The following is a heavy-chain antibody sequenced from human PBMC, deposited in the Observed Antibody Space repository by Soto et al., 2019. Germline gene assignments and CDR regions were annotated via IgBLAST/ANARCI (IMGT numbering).Heavy chain of an antibody. Sequence: PGGSLRLSCAASGFTFSSYWMSWVRQAPGKGLEWVANIKQDGSEKYYVDSVKGRFTISRDNSKNTLYLQMNSLRAEDTAVYYCAKAGMEQQVDYWGQGTLVTVSS. J-gene: IGHJ4*02. CDR1: GFTFSSYW. CDR3: AKAGMEQQVDY. D-gene: IGHD6-13*01. V-gene: IGHV3-7*02. CDR2: IKQDGSEK.